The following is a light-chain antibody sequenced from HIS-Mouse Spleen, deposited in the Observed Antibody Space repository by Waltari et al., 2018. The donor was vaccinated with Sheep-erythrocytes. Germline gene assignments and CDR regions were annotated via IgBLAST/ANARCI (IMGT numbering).Light chain of an antibody. Sequence: AIQLTQSPSSLSASVGDRVTITCRASQGISSALAWYQQKPGKTPKLLIYEASSLESGVPSRFSGSGSGTDFTLTISSLQPEDFATYYCQQFNSHPMYTFGQGTKLEIK. V-gene: IGKV1-13*02. CDR2: EAS. J-gene: IGKJ2*01. CDR1: QGISSA. CDR3: QQFNSHPMYT.